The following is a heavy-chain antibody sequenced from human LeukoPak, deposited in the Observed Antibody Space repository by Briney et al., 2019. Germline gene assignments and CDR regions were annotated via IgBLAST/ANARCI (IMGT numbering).Heavy chain of an antibody. CDR3: ARGAGWTATGFDY. D-gene: IGHD3/OR15-3a*01. CDR2: INHSGST. J-gene: IGHJ4*02. V-gene: IGHV4-34*01. Sequence: PSETLSLTCAVYGGSFSGYYWSWIRQPPGKGLEWIGEINHSGSTNYNPSLKSRVTISVDTSKNQFSLKLSSVTAADTAVYYCARGAGWTATGFDYWGQGTLVTVSS. CDR1: GGSFSGYY.